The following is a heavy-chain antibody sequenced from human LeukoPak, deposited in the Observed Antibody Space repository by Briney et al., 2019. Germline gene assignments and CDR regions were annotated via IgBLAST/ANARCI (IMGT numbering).Heavy chain of an antibody. D-gene: IGHD3-22*01. CDR3: ARGPRITMIVVQGPSWFDP. CDR2: IYTSGST. J-gene: IGHJ5*02. CDR1: GGSISSYY. Sequence: KPSETLSLTCTVSGGSISSYYWSWIRQPAGKGLEWIGRIYTSGSTNYNPSLKSRVTMSVDTSKNQFSLKLSSVTAADTAVYYCARGPRITMIVVQGPSWFDPWGQGTLVTVSS. V-gene: IGHV4-4*07.